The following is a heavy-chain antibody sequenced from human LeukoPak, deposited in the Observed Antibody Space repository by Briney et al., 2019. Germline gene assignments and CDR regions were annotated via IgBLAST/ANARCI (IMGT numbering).Heavy chain of an antibody. CDR1: GFTFSSYG. J-gene: IGHJ4*02. Sequence: GRSPRLSCAASGFTFSSYGMHWVRQAPGKGLEWVAVISYDGSNKYYADSVKGRFTISRDNSKNTLYLQMNSLRAEDTAVYYCAKDGGVYYYDSSGYELGYWGQGALVTVSS. CDR3: AKDGGVYYYDSSGYELGY. CDR2: ISYDGSNK. V-gene: IGHV3-30*18. D-gene: IGHD3-22*01.